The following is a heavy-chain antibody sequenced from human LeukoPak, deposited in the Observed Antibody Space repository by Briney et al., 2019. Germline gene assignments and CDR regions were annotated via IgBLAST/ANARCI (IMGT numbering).Heavy chain of an antibody. D-gene: IGHD3-10*01. CDR1: GFTFINFA. Sequence: GSLRLSCAASGFTFINFAMHWVRQAPGKGLEWVSIISSGGVLRYCADSVKGRFTISRDNSKNTLYLQLDSLRPEDTAVYFCATDSTYYYDSGSSGPHYFDNWGQGTLVTVSS. CDR3: ATDSTYYYDSGSSGPHYFDN. J-gene: IGHJ4*02. V-gene: IGHV3-30*01. CDR2: ISSGGVLR.